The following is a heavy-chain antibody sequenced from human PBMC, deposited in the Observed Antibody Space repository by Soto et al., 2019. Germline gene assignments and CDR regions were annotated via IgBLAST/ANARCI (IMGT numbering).Heavy chain of an antibody. CDR3: ARAYVMITFGGVIAPFSC. V-gene: IGHV3-30-3*01. CDR1: GFTFSSYA. D-gene: IGHD3-16*02. J-gene: IGHJ4*02. Sequence: QVQLVESGGGVVQPGRSLRLSCAASGFTFSSYAMHWVRQAPGKGLEWVAVISYDGSNKYYADSVKGRFTISRDNSKNPLYLQMNSLRAEDTAVYYCARAYVMITFGGVIAPFSCWGQGTLVTVSS. CDR2: ISYDGSNK.